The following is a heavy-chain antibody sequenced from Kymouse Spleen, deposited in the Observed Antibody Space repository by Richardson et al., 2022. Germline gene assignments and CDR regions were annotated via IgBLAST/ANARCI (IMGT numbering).Heavy chain of an antibody. J-gene: IGHJ4*02. CDR3: AGYSSSGWPDY. CDR2: IYYSGST. CDR1: GGSISSYY. Sequence: QVQLQESGPGLVKPSETLSLTCTVSGGSISSYYWSWIRQPPGKGLEWIGYIYYSGSTNYNPSLKSRVTISVDTSKNQFSLKLSSVTAADTAVYYCAGYSSSGWPDYWGQGTLVTVSS. V-gene: IGHV4-59*01. D-gene: IGHD6-6*01.